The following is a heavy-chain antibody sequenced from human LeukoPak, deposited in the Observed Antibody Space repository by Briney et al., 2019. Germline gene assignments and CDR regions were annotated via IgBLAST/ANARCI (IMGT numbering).Heavy chain of an antibody. CDR2: ISGSGGST. Sequence: GGSLRLSCAASGFTFSTYAMSWVRQAPGKGLEWVSAISGSGGSTYYADSVKGRFTISRDNSKNTLYLQMNSLRAEDTAVYYCAKDDGRIAVAGTYTYWGQGTLVTVSS. D-gene: IGHD6-19*01. V-gene: IGHV3-23*01. CDR1: GFTFSTYA. CDR3: AKDDGRIAVAGTYTY. J-gene: IGHJ4*02.